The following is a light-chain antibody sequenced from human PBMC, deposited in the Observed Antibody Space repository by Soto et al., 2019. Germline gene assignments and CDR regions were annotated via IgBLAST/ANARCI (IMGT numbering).Light chain of an antibody. CDR1: QSVSSN. CDR3: QQYNNWPRT. V-gene: IGKV3-15*01. Sequence: EIVRTQSPAPLSVSPGEKATLSCRASQSVSSNLAWYQQKPGQAPRLLIYGASTRATGIPARFSGSGSGTEFTPTISSLQSEDFAVYYCQQYNNWPRTFGQGTKVDIK. J-gene: IGKJ1*01. CDR2: GAS.